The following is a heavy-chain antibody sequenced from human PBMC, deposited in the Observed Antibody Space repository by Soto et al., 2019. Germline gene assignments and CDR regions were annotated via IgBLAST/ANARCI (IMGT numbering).Heavy chain of an antibody. Sequence: DVPLLESGGGLVQPGGSLRLSCAVSGFTFSSYAMSWVRQAPGKGLEWVSTISGSAITTYYADSVKGRFTISRDNSKDTLYLQMSRLRAEDTALYYCAKSTTVVADWFDPWGQGTLVTVSS. CDR2: ISGSAITT. D-gene: IGHD1-1*01. CDR1: GFTFSSYA. V-gene: IGHV3-23*01. CDR3: AKSTTVVADWFDP. J-gene: IGHJ5*02.